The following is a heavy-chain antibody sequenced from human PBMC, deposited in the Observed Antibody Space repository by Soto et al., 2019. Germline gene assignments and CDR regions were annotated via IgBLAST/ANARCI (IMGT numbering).Heavy chain of an antibody. Sequence: QVQLQQWGAGLLKPSETLSLTCAVYGWSFSGYYWSWILQPPGNGLEWIGEINHSGSTNYNPSLRSRVTISVDASKNQVSLKLSSVTAADTAVYYCARATAYCGDYVFDYWGQGTLVTVSS. V-gene: IGHV4-34*01. D-gene: IGHD4-17*01. CDR1: GWSFSGYY. CDR2: INHSGST. CDR3: ARATAYCGDYVFDY. J-gene: IGHJ4*02.